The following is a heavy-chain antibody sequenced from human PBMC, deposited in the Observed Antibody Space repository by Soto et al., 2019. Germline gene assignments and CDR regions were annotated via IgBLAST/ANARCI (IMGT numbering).Heavy chain of an antibody. CDR2: ISSSSSYI. V-gene: IGHV3-21*01. CDR1: GFTFSSYS. Sequence: GGSLRLSCAASGFTFSSYSMNWVRQAPGKGLEWVSSISSSSSYIYYADSVKGRFTISRDNAKNSLYLQMNSLRAEDTAVYYCARGRVTTVTTPDHWGQGTLVTVSS. CDR3: ARGRVTTVTTPDH. J-gene: IGHJ4*02. D-gene: IGHD4-17*01.